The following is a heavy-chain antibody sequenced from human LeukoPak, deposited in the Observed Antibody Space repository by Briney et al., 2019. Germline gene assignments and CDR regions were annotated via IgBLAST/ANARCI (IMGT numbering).Heavy chain of an antibody. CDR3: ARGTSYYYGSGVDY. CDR1: GYTFTGYY. V-gene: IGHV1-2*02. CDR2: INPNRGGT. J-gene: IGHJ4*02. D-gene: IGHD3-10*01. Sequence: GASVKVSCKASGYTFTGYYMHWVRQAPGQGLEWMGWINPNRGGTNYAQKFQRRVTMTRDTSISTAYMELSRLRSDDTAVYYCARGTSYYYGSGVDYWGQGTLVTVSS.